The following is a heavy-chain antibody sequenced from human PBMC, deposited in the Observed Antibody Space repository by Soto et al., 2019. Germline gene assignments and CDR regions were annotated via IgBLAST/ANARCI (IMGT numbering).Heavy chain of an antibody. CDR3: ARGGTWEQPFDP. CDR2: IYYSGST. Sequence: SETLSLTCTVSGGSISSGGYYWSWIRQHPGKGLEWVGYIYYSGSTYYNPPPKSRVTISEDTSKNQFSLKLSSVTAADTAVYYCARGGTWEQPFDPWGQGTLVTVSS. CDR1: GGSISSGGYY. D-gene: IGHD1-26*01. J-gene: IGHJ5*02. V-gene: IGHV4-31*03.